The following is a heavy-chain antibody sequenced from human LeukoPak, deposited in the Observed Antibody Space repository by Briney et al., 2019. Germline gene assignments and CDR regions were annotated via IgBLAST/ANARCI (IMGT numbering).Heavy chain of an antibody. D-gene: IGHD3-16*01. Sequence: TGGSLRLSCAASGFTFSSYAMSWVRQAPGKGLEWVSSISTSGGSTYYADSVKGRFTISRDNSKSTLFLQMNSLRGDDTAVYYCARGSSQLAYWGQGTLVTASS. CDR1: GFTFSSYA. J-gene: IGHJ4*02. CDR3: ARGSSQLAY. CDR2: ISTSGGST. V-gene: IGHV3-23*01.